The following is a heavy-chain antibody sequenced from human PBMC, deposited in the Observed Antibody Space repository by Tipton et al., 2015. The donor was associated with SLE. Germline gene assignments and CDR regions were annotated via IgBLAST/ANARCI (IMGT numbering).Heavy chain of an antibody. J-gene: IGHJ4*02. CDR2: IYTSGRT. D-gene: IGHD6-19*01. CDR3: ARESGWEWLVLNY. V-gene: IGHV4-61*02. CDR1: GVSLVSGSYY. Sequence: TLSLTCTVSGVSLVSGSYYWTWIRQPAGKGLEWIGRIYTSGRTGYNPSLQSRVTISVDRPKSQFSLSLRSVTAADTAVYYCARESGWEWLVLNYWGQGTLVTVSS.